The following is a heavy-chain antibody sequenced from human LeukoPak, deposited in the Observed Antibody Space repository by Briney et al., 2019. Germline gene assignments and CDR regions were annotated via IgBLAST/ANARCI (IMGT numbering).Heavy chain of an antibody. CDR1: GFPFSSYS. J-gene: IGHJ4*02. V-gene: IGHV3-48*02. CDR3: ARDSTNSFDY. Sequence: GGSLRHSCAASGFPFSSYSMNWVRQAPGKGLQWVSYISDSGAAMYYADSVKGRFTISRDNAKNSLYLQMNSLRDGDTAVYYCARDSTNSFDYWGQGAPVTVSS. CDR2: ISDSGAAM.